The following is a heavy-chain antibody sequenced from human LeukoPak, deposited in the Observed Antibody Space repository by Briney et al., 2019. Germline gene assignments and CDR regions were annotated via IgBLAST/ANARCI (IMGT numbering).Heavy chain of an antibody. Sequence: GGSLRLSCAASGFTFTIFGLNWIRQAPGKGPEWVSYIDARSGITYYADSVQGRFTISRDDARESVFLQMDGLRVDDTAVYYCARTYDFGRGPPGDAFDNWGPGTWVIVSA. CDR2: IDARSGIT. D-gene: IGHD3-3*01. J-gene: IGHJ3*02. CDR1: GFTFTIFG. V-gene: IGHV3-48*01. CDR3: ARTYDFGRGPPGDAFDN.